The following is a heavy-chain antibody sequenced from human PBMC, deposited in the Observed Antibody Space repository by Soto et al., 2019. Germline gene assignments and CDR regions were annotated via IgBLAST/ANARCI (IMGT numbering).Heavy chain of an antibody. D-gene: IGHD3-9*01. J-gene: IGHJ4*02. V-gene: IGHV4-31*03. CDR2: IYYSGST. CDR3: ARDLRGMWTGYYEGFGY. CDR1: GGSISSGGYY. Sequence: SETLSLTCTVSGGSISSGGYYWSWIRQHPGKGLEWIGYIYYSGSTYYNPSLKSRVTISVDTSKNQFSLKLSSVTAADTAVYYCARDLRGMWTGYYEGFGYWGQGTLVTVSS.